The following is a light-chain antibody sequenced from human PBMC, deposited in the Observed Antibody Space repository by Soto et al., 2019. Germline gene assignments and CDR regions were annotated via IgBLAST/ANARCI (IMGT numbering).Light chain of an antibody. V-gene: IGKV3-15*01. Sequence: EIVMTQSPATLSVSPGERATLSCRASQSVSSNLAWYQQKPGQAPRLLIYGASTRATGIPASFSGSGSGTEFTLTISSLQSEDFAAYYCQQYNNWPRTFGQGTKV. CDR2: GAS. CDR1: QSVSSN. CDR3: QQYNNWPRT. J-gene: IGKJ1*01.